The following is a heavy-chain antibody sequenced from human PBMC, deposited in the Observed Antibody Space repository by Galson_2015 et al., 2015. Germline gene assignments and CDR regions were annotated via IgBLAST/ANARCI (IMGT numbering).Heavy chain of an antibody. Sequence: SETLSLTCTVSGASIISRDYYWGWTRQPPGKGLEWIGSIYHSGTTYYSPSLKSRVTIFVDTSKNQFSLNLNSVTVADTAVYFCGRHSRAVSGTYASNWFDPWGQGTLVTVSS. V-gene: IGHV4-39*01. CDR2: IYHSGTT. D-gene: IGHD6-19*01. J-gene: IGHJ5*02. CDR3: GRHSRAVSGTYASNWFDP. CDR1: GASIISRDYY.